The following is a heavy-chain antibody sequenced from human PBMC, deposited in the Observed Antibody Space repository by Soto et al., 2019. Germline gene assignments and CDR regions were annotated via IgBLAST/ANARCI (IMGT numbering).Heavy chain of an antibody. CDR2: INAGNGNT. J-gene: IGHJ4*02. Sequence: QVQLVQSGAEEKKPGASVKVSCKASGFSFTSYAMHWVRQAPGQGLEWMGWINAGNGNTKYSQKFQGRVTITRDTSAGTAYMELSSLRSEDTAVYYCARAVAVPADSVYWGQGTLVTVSS. CDR3: ARAVAVPADSVY. V-gene: IGHV1-3*05. D-gene: IGHD6-19*01. CDR1: GFSFTSYA.